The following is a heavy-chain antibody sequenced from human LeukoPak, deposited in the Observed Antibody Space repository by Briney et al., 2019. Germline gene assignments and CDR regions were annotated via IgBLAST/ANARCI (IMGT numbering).Heavy chain of an antibody. CDR1: GFTFSSYA. CDR3: ARGITGTVFDY. J-gene: IGHJ4*02. D-gene: IGHD1-7*01. CDR2: ISYDGSNK. V-gene: IGHV3-30-3*01. Sequence: PGGSLRLSCAASGFTFSSYAMHWVRQAPGKRLEWVAVISYDGSNKYYPESVKGRFTISRDNSKNTLYLQMNSLRAEDTAVYYCARGITGTVFDYWGQGTLVTVSS.